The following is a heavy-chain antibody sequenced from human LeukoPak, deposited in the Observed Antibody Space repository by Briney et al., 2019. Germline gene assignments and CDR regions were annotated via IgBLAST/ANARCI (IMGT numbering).Heavy chain of an antibody. Sequence: GGSLRLSCAASGFTFSSYYIHWVRQPPGKGLEWVAFIRYDGSNKYYADSVRGRFTISRDNSKNTLYLQMNRLRAEDTAVYFCAKGSKAVLFTRDHYMDVWGKGTTVTISS. CDR2: IRYDGSNK. CDR1: GFTFSSYY. V-gene: IGHV3-30*02. CDR3: AKGSKAVLFTRDHYMDV. D-gene: IGHD6-19*01. J-gene: IGHJ6*03.